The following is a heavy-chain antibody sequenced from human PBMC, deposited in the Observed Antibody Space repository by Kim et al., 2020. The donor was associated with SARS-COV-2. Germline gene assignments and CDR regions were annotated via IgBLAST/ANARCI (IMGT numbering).Heavy chain of an antibody. D-gene: IGHD6-13*01. J-gene: IGHJ4*02. CDR1: GFTFSSYS. CDR3: ARDRVEQQLVRGYFDY. CDR2: ISSSSSTI. Sequence: GGSLRLSCAASGFTFSSYSMNWVRQAPGKGLQWVSYISSSSSTIYYADSVKGRFTISRDNAKNSLYLQMNSLRDEDTAVYYCARDRVEQQLVRGYFDYWGQGTLVTVSS. V-gene: IGHV3-48*02.